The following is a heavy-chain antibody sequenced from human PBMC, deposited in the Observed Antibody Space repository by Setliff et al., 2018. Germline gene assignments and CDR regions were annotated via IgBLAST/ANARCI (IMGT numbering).Heavy chain of an antibody. V-gene: IGHV4-59*01. CDR1: DGSISTYY. J-gene: IGHJ4*02. CDR2: VYYSGTT. CDR3: ARGGTYRYFDY. Sequence: SETLSLTCTVSDGSISTYYWSWIRQPPGKGLEFIGYVYYSGTTNYDPSLKSRVTMSVDTSKNQFSLKLSSVTAADTAVYYCARGGTYRYFDYWGQGTLVTVSS.